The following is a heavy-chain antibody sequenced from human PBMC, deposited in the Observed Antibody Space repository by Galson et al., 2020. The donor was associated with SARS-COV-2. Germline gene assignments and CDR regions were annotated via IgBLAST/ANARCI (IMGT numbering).Heavy chain of an antibody. CDR2: ISGYNGET. CDR3: VRDLRSWNYYYHGINV. CDR1: GYTFTAYG. Sequence: ASVKVSCKASGYTFTAYGISWVRQAPGQGLEWMGWISGYNGETHFAQKFQDRVTMTTDISRTTAYLEMRSLRSDDTAVYYCVRDLRSWNYYYHGINVWGQGTTVTVFS. V-gene: IGHV1-18*01. D-gene: IGHD1-1*01. J-gene: IGHJ6*02.